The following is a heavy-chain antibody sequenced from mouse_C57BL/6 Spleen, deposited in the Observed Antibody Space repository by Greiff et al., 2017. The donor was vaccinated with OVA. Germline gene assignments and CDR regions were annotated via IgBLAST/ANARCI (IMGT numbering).Heavy chain of an antibody. V-gene: IGHV1-39*01. D-gene: IGHD6-1*01. J-gene: IGHJ3*01. Sequence: VQLQQSGPELVKPGASVKISCKASGYSFTDYNMNWVKQSNGKSLEWIGVINPNYGTTSYNQKFKGKATLTVDQSSSTAYMQLNSLTYEDSAVYYCARAGDVASLGWFAYWGQGTLVTVSA. CDR2: INPNYGTT. CDR1: GYSFTDYN. CDR3: ARAGDVASLGWFAY.